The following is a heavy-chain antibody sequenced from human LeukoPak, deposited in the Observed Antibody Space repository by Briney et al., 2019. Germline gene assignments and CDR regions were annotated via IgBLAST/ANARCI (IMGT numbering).Heavy chain of an antibody. D-gene: IGHD5-18*01. CDR1: GFIFTTYW. Sequence: GGSLRLSCAASGFIFTTYWMNWVRQAPGKGLEWVANIKQDGSEKYYVDSVKGRFTISRDNAKNSLFLQMNSLRAEDTAVYYCTRAEILRYNSGYWGYFDYWGQGTLVTVSS. J-gene: IGHJ4*02. V-gene: IGHV3-7*01. CDR3: TRAEILRYNSGYWGYFDY. CDR2: IKQDGSEK.